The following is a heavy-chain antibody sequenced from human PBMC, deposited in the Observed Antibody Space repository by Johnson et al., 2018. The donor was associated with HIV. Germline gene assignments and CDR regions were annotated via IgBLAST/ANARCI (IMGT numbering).Heavy chain of an antibody. CDR2: ISYDGSNK. V-gene: IGHV3-30*03. CDR3: ARDALLRFLEWFI. D-gene: IGHD3-3*01. Sequence: QVQLVESGGGVVQPGRSLRLSCAASGFTFSSYGMHWVRPAPGKGLEWVAVISYDGSNKYYADSVKGRFTISRDNSKNTLYLQMNSLRVEDTAVYYCARDALLRFLEWFIWGQGTMVTVSS. J-gene: IGHJ3*02. CDR1: GFTFSSYG.